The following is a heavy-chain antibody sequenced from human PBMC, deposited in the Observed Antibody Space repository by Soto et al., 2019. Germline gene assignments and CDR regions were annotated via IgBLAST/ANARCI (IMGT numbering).Heavy chain of an antibody. CDR2: ISSATTYI. Sequence: GGSLRLSCAASDFAFGSHTMAWVRQAPGKGLEWVSSISSATTYILYVDSVRGRFTISRDNAKNSLYLQMNSLRAEDTAVYYCARLHTMVSDFDHWGQGTLVTVSS. D-gene: IGHD5-18*01. CDR3: ARLHTMVSDFDH. V-gene: IGHV3-21*03. CDR1: DFAFGSHT. J-gene: IGHJ4*02.